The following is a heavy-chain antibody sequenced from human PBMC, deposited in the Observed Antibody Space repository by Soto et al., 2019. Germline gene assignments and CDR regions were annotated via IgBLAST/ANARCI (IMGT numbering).Heavy chain of an antibody. V-gene: IGHV1-69*01. J-gene: IGHJ6*02. CDR3: ARDSGGTTVAFGMDV. CDR2: TIPIFGTA. CDR1: GGTFRSYA. Sequence: QVQLVQPGAEWKKPGSPVKVSCKASGGTFRSYAISWGRQALGQGLEWRGGTIPIFGTANYAQKSQGRVTITADESTSTAYMELSSLRSEDTAVYYCARDSGGTTVAFGMDVWGQGTTVTVSS. D-gene: IGHD4-17*01.